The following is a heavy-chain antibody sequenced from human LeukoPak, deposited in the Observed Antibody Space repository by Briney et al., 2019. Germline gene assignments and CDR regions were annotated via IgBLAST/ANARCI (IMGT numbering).Heavy chain of an antibody. CDR2: IYSGGST. V-gene: IGHV3-53*04. Sequence: GGSLRLSCAASGFTVSSNYMSWVRQAPGKGLEWVSIIYSGGSTYYADSVKGRFTISRHNSKNTLYLQMNSLRAEDTAVYYCTREGRYPHCSGGICAAYFDYWGQGALVTVSS. J-gene: IGHJ4*02. D-gene: IGHD2-15*01. CDR3: TREGRYPHCSGGICAAYFDY. CDR1: GFTVSSNY.